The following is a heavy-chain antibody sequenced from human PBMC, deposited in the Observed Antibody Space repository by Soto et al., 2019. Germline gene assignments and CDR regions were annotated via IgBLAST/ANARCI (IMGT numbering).Heavy chain of an antibody. CDR3: AKDGGRGTMIVVVIVGWVHFDY. J-gene: IGHJ4*02. V-gene: IGHV3-23*01. D-gene: IGHD3-22*01. Sequence: EVQLLESGGGWVQPGGSLRLSCAASGFTFSSYAMSWVRQAPGKGLVWVSAISGNGGSTYYADSVKGRFTIPRNNSKNSLYLQMNGVRAADTAVYYCAKDGGRGTMIVVVIVGWVHFDYWGQGTLVTVSS. CDR1: GFTFSSYA. CDR2: ISGNGGST.